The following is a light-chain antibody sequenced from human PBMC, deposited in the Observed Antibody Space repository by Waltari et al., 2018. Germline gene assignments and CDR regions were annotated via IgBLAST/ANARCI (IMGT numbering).Light chain of an antibody. CDR1: SSDVGSYNY. Sequence: QSALTQPRSVSGSPGQSVTIACTGTSSDVGSYNYVSWYQQHPGKAPKLMIYDVTERPSGVPDRFSGSKSGNTASLTISGLQAEDEADYYCCSYAGNYLRVFGGGTKLTVL. CDR3: CSYAGNYLRV. V-gene: IGLV2-11*01. CDR2: DVT. J-gene: IGLJ2*01.